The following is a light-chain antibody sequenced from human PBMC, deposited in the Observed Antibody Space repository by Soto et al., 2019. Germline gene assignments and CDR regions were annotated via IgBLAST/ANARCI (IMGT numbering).Light chain of an antibody. CDR3: QHYGGSLLT. Sequence: DIQMTQSPSSLSASVGDRVTIACRASQTISNYLHWYQQKPGKAPKLLIYAASSLQSGVPSRFSGSGSGTDFSLTISGLEPEDFAMYFCQHYGGSLLTFGGGTKVEIK. J-gene: IGKJ4*01. CDR1: QTISNY. V-gene: IGKV1-39*01. CDR2: AAS.